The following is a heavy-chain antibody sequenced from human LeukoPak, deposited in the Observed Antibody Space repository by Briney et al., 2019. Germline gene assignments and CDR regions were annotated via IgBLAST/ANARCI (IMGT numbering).Heavy chain of an antibody. Sequence: KPSETLSLTCTVSGGSLSTYYWGWIRQPPGKGLEWIAYIYNSGGGTNSNPSLKSRVTISDDTSKNQFSLKLSSVTAADTAVYYCARRYSSGWSPTFDYWGQGILVTVSS. CDR1: GGSLSTYY. CDR2: IYNSGGGT. CDR3: ARRYSSGWSPTFDY. D-gene: IGHD6-19*01. J-gene: IGHJ4*02. V-gene: IGHV4-59*01.